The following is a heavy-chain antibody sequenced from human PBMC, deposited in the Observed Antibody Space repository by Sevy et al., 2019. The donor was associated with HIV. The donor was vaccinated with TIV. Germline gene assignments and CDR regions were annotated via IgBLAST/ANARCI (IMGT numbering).Heavy chain of an antibody. CDR2: ILYDATNK. V-gene: IGHV3-33*01. Sequence: GGSLRLSCAASGFSFSGYGMHWVRQAPGKGLEWVAVILYDATNKEYSDSVKGRFTISRDNSKNTLYLQMNSLRAEDTAVYYCARESIAVTGIGYYFNYWGQGTLVTVSS. CDR3: ARESIAVTGIGYYFNY. CDR1: GFSFSGYG. D-gene: IGHD6-19*01. J-gene: IGHJ4*02.